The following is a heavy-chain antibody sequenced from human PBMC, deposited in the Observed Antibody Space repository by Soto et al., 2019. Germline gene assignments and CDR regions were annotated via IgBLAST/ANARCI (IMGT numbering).Heavy chain of an antibody. Sequence: SETLSLTCDLSGDSLTGYGYGASFSGYSWSWIRQTPGKGLEWIGYIYPTGTTYYNPSLKNRATLSIDTSQNQFSLQLTSVTAADTAVYYCARAPPGPAPRWGVWGHGTTVTVSS. D-gene: IGHD3-16*01. CDR1: GDSLTGYGYGASFSGYS. V-gene: IGHV4-30-2*01. J-gene: IGHJ6*02. CDR3: ARAPPGPAPRWGV. CDR2: IYPTGTT.